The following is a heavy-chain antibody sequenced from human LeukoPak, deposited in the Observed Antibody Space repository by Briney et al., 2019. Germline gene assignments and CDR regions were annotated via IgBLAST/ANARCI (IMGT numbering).Heavy chain of an antibody. V-gene: IGHV3-30*03. CDR3: AAWRGSSWFDY. D-gene: IGHD6-13*01. J-gene: IGHJ4*02. CDR2: ISDDGSNK. CDR1: GFTFSSYG. Sequence: GRSLRLSCAASGFTFSSYGMHWVRQAPGKGLEWVAVISDDGSNKYYADSVKGRFTISRDNSKKTLYLQMNSLRPEDTAVYYCAAWRGSSWFDYWGQGTLVTVSS.